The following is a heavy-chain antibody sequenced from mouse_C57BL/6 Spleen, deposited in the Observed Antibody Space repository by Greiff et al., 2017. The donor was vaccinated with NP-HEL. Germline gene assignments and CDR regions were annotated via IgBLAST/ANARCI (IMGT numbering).Heavy chain of an antibody. V-gene: IGHV1-64*01. D-gene: IGHD2-2*01. Sequence: QVQLQQPGAELVKPGASVKLSCKASGYTFTSYWMHWVKQRPGQGLEWIGMIHPNSGSTNYNEKFKSKATLTVDKSSSTAYMQLSSLTSEDSAVYYCASPMVTRRHYYAMDDWGQGTSVTVSS. CDR1: GYTFTSYW. CDR3: ASPMVTRRHYYAMDD. J-gene: IGHJ4*01. CDR2: IHPNSGST.